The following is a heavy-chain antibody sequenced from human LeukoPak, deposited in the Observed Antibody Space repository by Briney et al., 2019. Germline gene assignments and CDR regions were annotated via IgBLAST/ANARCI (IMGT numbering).Heavy chain of an antibody. V-gene: IGHV3-23*01. CDR3: AKKREQWPPGGYFDY. CDR2: ISGSGGST. CDR1: GFTFSSYW. Sequence: GGSLRLSCAASGFTFSSYWMSWVRQAPGKGLEWVSAISGSGGSTYYADSVKGRFTISRDNSKNTLYLQMNSLRAEDTAVYYCAKKREQWPPGGYFDYWGQGTLVTVSS. D-gene: IGHD6-19*01. J-gene: IGHJ4*02.